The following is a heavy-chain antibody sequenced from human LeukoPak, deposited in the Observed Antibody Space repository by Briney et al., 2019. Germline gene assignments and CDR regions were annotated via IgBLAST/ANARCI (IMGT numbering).Heavy chain of an antibody. Sequence: GGSLRLSCTASGFIFGDYVMSWFRQAPGKGLEWVASISSSATYIYYADSVSGRFTISRDDAKKSVFLHMNSLRAEDTAVYFCATWDDYGDFVAFEYWGQGTLVTVSS. V-gene: IGHV3-21*01. CDR2: ISSSATYI. J-gene: IGHJ4*02. CDR3: ATWDDYGDFVAFEY. CDR1: GFIFGDYV. D-gene: IGHD4-17*01.